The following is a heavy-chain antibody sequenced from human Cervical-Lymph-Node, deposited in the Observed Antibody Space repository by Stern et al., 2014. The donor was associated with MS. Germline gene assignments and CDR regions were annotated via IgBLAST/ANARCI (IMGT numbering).Heavy chain of an antibody. CDR3: ARWEYQLLYFDY. V-gene: IGHV4-59*01. CDR1: GGSISSYY. D-gene: IGHD2-2*01. CDR2: IYYSGST. J-gene: IGHJ4*02. Sequence: QLQLQESGPGLVKPSETLSLTCTVSGGSISSYYWSWIRQPPGKGLEWIGYIYYSGSTNYNPSLKSRVTISVDTSKNQFSLKLSSVTAADTAVYYCARWEYQLLYFDYWGQGTLVTVSS.